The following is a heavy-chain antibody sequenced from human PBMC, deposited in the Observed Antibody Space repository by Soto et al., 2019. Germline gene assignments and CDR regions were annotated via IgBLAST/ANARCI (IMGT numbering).Heavy chain of an antibody. CDR1: GFTFNSYA. CDR2: ISGGGGST. D-gene: IGHD2-2*01. Sequence: EVQLLESGGGLVQPGGSLRLSCAASGFTFNSYAMSWVRQAPGKGLEWVSAISGGGGSTYYADSVKGRFIISRDNAKDALDLQMSGLKGEDTAVYYCANARRLGYCSSASCSLFDYWGQGALVAVST. CDR3: ANARRLGYCSSASCSLFDY. J-gene: IGHJ4*02. V-gene: IGHV3-23*01.